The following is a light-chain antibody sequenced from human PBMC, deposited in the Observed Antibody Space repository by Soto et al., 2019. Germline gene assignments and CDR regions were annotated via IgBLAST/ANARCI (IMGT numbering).Light chain of an antibody. CDR3: CSYAGSYTFV. J-gene: IGLJ1*01. CDR2: DVS. V-gene: IGLV2-11*01. Sequence: LTQPRSVSGSPGQSVTISCTGTSSDVGGYNYVSWYQQHPGKAPKLMIYDVSKRPSGVPDRFSGSKPGNTASLTISGLQAEDEADYYCCSYAGSYTFVFGTGTKVTVL. CDR1: SSDVGGYNY.